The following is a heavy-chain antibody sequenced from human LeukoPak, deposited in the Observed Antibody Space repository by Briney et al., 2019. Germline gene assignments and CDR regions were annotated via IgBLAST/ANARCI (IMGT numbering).Heavy chain of an antibody. CDR3: ARRNGYYDGFGY. D-gene: IGHD3-16*01. Sequence: PSESLSLTCTVSVGSISNYYWSWIRQPPEKGLEWIGYIYNSGSSNYNPSLKSRVTISVDTSKSQFSLKLSSVTAADTAVYYCARRNGYYDGFGYWGQGTLVTVSS. CDR1: VGSISNYY. J-gene: IGHJ4*02. V-gene: IGHV4-59*01. CDR2: IYNSGSS.